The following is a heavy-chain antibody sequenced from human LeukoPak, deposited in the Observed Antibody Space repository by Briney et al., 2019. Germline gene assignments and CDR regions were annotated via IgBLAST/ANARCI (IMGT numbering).Heavy chain of an antibody. V-gene: IGHV3-7*01. D-gene: IGHD1-14*01. CDR3: ARDIMYYYYYGMDV. CDR2: IKQDGSEK. J-gene: IGHJ6*02. Sequence: GGSLRLSCAASGFTFSNYWMSWVRQAPGKGLEWVANIKQDGSEKYYVDSVKGRFTISRDNAKNSLYLQMNSLRAEDTAMYYCARDIMYYYYYGMDVWGQGTTVTVSS. CDR1: GFTFSNYW.